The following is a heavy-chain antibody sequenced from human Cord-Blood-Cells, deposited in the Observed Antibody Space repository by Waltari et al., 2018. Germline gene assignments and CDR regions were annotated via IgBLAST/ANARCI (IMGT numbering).Heavy chain of an antibody. D-gene: IGHD4-17*01. CDR2: IRYDGSNK. V-gene: IGHV3-30*02. J-gene: IGHJ4*02. CDR1: GFTFSRYG. CDR3: AKDLDYGGNFDY. Sequence: VQLVESGGGVVQPGGSLRLSCAASGFTFSRYGMHWVRQAPGKGLEWVAFIRYDGSNKYYADSVKGRFTISRDNSKNTLYLQMNSLRAEDTAVYYCAKDLDYGGNFDYWGQGTLVTVSS.